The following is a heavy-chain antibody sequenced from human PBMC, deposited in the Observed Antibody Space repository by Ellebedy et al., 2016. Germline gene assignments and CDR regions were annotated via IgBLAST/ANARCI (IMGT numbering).Heavy chain of an antibody. V-gene: IGHV1-24*01. D-gene: IGHD3-10*01. Sequence: ASVKVSXXVSGYTLTELSMHWVRQAPGKGIEWMGGFDPEDGETIYAQKFQGRVTMTEDTSTDTAYMELSSLRSEDTAVYYCAGCYYGSGSYKNWFDPWGQGTLVTVSS. CDR1: GYTLTELS. CDR2: FDPEDGET. CDR3: AGCYYGSGSYKNWFDP. J-gene: IGHJ5*02.